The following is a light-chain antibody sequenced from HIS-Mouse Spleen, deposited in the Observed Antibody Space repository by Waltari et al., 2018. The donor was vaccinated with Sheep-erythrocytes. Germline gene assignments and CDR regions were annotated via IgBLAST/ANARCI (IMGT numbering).Light chain of an antibody. V-gene: IGLV2-23*01. Sequence: QSALTHPAAVSGYPGQSLTISCTGTSSDVVSYTLVPWYQQHPGKAPQLMIYEGSKRPSGVSNRFSGSKSGNTASLTISGLQAEDEADYYCCSYAGSSTWVFGGGTKLTVL. CDR3: CSYAGSSTWV. CDR1: SSDVVSYTL. J-gene: IGLJ3*02. CDR2: EGS.